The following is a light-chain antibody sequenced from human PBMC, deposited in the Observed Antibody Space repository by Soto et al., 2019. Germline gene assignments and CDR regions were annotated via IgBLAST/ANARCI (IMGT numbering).Light chain of an antibody. CDR2: DAS. CDR1: QSIRSNY. Sequence: IVLTQSPCTLSSSSGERATLSCRASQSIRSNYLAWYQQKPGQAPRLLIFDASSRASGVPARFSGSASRTDFSLTISIQAHEDLAVYCCQQYGSSLTFGGGTKVDIK. J-gene: IGKJ4*01. V-gene: IGKV3-20*01. CDR3: QQYGSSLT.